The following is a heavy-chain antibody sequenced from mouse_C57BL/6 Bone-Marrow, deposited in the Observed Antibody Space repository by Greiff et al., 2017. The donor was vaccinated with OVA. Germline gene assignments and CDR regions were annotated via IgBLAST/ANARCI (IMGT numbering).Heavy chain of an antibody. CDR2: ISSGGSYT. D-gene: IGHD4-1*01. CDR3: ARHNWCFDY. Sequence: EVMLVESGGDLVKPGGSLKLSCAASGFTFSSYGMSWVRQTPDKRLEWVATISSGGSYTYYPDSVKGRFTISRDNAKNTLYLQMSSLKSEDTAMYYCARHNWCFDYWGQGTTLTVSS. V-gene: IGHV5-6*01. J-gene: IGHJ2*01. CDR1: GFTFSSYG.